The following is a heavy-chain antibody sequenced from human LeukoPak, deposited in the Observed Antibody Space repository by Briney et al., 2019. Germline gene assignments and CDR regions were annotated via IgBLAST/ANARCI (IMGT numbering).Heavy chain of an antibody. J-gene: IGHJ4*02. Sequence: ASVKVSCKASGYTFTGNHIHWVRQAPGQGLEWMGWINPNSSGTNYAQKFQGRVTMTRDTSISTAYMELSRLRSDDTAVYYCAREIRSSSTPTFDYWGQGTLVTVSS. D-gene: IGHD6-6*01. CDR1: GYTFTGNH. CDR3: AREIRSSSTPTFDY. CDR2: INPNSSGT. V-gene: IGHV1-2*02.